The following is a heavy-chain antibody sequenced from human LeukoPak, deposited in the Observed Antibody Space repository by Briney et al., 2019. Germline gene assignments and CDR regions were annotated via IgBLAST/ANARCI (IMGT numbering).Heavy chain of an antibody. V-gene: IGHV4-4*07. D-gene: IGHD4-17*01. CDR2: IYTSGST. Sequence: PSETLSLTCAVYGGSFSGYYWSWIRQPAGKGLEWIGRIYTSGSTNYNPSLKSRVTMSLDTSKNQFSLKLSSVTAADTAVYYCARDDYGDERDAFDIWGQGTMVTVSS. J-gene: IGHJ3*02. CDR3: ARDDYGDERDAFDI. CDR1: GGSFSGYY.